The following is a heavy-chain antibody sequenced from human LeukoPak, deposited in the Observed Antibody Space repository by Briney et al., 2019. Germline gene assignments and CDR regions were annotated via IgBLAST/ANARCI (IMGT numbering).Heavy chain of an antibody. Sequence: SETLSLTCSVSGDSIRSGDSYWGWIRQSPWTGLEWIGSIYYTGSPYYSPSLNSRRVTISVDTSKNQFSLKLISVTATDTAVYYCARLPITKRALDVWGQGIPVTVSS. CDR2: IYYTGSP. CDR3: ARLPITKRALDV. V-gene: IGHV4-39*01. D-gene: IGHD3-3*01. J-gene: IGHJ6*02. CDR1: GDSIRSGDSY.